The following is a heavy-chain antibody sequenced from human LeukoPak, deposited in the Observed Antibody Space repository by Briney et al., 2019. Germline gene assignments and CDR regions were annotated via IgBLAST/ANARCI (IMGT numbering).Heavy chain of an antibody. CDR1: GFTFSSYA. J-gene: IGHJ4*02. CDR2: ISGNGVST. V-gene: IGHV3-64*01. Sequence: GGSLRLSCAASGFTFSSYAMHWVRQAPGKGLEYVSAISGNGVSTDYANSVKGRFTISRDNSKNTLYLQMGSLRAEDMAVYYCARRPDSGSYYVDYWGQGTLVTVSS. D-gene: IGHD1-26*01. CDR3: ARRPDSGSYYVDY.